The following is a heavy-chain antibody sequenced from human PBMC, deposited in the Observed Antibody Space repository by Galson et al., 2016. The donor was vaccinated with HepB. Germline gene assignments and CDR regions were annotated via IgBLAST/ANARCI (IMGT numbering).Heavy chain of an antibody. CDR3: ARFSSGERPGFDC. CDR2: INPNSGGT. V-gene: IGHV1-2*04. D-gene: IGHD4-17*01. CDR1: GYTFAGYY. J-gene: IGHJ4*02. Sequence: SVKVSCKASGYTFAGYYMHWVRQAPGQGLEWMGWINPNSGGTNYAQKFQGWVTMTRDTSISTAYMELSRLRSDDTAVYYCARFSSGERPGFDCWGQGTLVTVSS.